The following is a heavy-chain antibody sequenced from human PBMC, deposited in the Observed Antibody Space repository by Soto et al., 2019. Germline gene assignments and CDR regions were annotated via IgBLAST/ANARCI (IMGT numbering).Heavy chain of an antibody. Sequence: PGGSLRLSCAASGFTFSSYDMHWVRQATGKGLEWVSAIGTAGDTYCPGSVKGRFTISRENAKNSLYLQMNSLRAGDTAVYYCARKKVRGVIDYGMDVWGQGTTVTVSS. D-gene: IGHD3-10*01. CDR3: ARKKVRGVIDYGMDV. J-gene: IGHJ6*02. V-gene: IGHV3-13*01. CDR2: IGTAGDT. CDR1: GFTFSSYD.